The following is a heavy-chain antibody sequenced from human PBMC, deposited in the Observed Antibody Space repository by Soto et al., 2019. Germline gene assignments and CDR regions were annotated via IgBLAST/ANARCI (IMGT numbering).Heavy chain of an antibody. D-gene: IGHD3-22*01. CDR1: GYTFTGYY. CDR3: ARSMMHDYYYYYGMDV. J-gene: IGHJ6*02. CDR2: INPNSGGT. Sequence: ASVKVSCKASGYTFTGYYMHWVRQAPGQGLEWMGWINPNSGGTNYAQKFQGWVTMTRDTSISTAYMELSRLRSDDTAVYYCARSMMHDYYYYYGMDVWGQGTTVTVSS. V-gene: IGHV1-2*04.